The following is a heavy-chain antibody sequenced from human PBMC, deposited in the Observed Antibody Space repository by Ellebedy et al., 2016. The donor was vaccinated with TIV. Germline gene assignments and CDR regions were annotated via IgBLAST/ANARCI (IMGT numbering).Heavy chain of an antibody. CDR3: ASNYGYGVPVDF. V-gene: IGHV5-51*01. D-gene: IGHD5-18*01. CDR1: GYTFANSW. Sequence: GESLKISCKDSGYTFANSWIVWVRQMPGKGLEWIGIIYPGDSNTMYSPSFQGQVTISADKSVSTAYLQWTSLKASDTALYFCASNYGYGVPVDFWGQGTLVIVSS. J-gene: IGHJ4*02. CDR2: IYPGDSNT.